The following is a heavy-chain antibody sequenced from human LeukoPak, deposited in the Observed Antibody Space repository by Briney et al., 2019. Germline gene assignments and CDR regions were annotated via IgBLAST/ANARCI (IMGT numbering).Heavy chain of an antibody. V-gene: IGHV4-34*01. D-gene: IGHD4-11*01. J-gene: IGHJ4*02. Sequence: PSETLSLTCAVYGGSFSGYYWSWIRQPPGKGLEWIGEINHSGSTNYNPSLKSRVTISVDTSENQFSLKLSSVTAADTAVYYCASGTVAHYFDYWGQGTLVTVSS. CDR2: INHSGST. CDR1: GGSFSGYY. CDR3: ASGTVAHYFDY.